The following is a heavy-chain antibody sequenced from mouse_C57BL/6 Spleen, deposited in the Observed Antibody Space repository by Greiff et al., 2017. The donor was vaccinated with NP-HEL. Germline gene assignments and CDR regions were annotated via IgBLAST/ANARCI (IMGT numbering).Heavy chain of an antibody. CDR3: ARRGNYYGSSHWYFDV. CDR1: GYTFTTYP. CDR2: FHPYNDDT. J-gene: IGHJ1*03. V-gene: IGHV1-47*01. Sequence: QVQLQQSGAELVKPGASVKMSCKASGYTFTTYPIEWMKQNHGKSLEWIGNFHPYNDDTKYNEKFKGKATLTVEKSSSTVYLELSRLTSDDSAVYYCARRGNYYGSSHWYFDVWGTGTTVTVSS. D-gene: IGHD1-1*01.